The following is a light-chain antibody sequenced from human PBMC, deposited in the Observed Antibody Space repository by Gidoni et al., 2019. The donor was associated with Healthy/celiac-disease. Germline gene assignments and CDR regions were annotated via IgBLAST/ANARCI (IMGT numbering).Light chain of an antibody. CDR3: QAWDSSTGV. J-gene: IGLJ1*01. CDR2: QDR. CDR1: KLGDKY. V-gene: IGLV3-1*01. Sequence: SYELTQPPSVSVSPGQTASITCSGDKLGDKYACWYQQKPGQSPVLVIDQDRKRPSGIPERFSCSNSGNTATLTISGTQAMDEADYYCQAWDSSTGVFGTGTKVTVL.